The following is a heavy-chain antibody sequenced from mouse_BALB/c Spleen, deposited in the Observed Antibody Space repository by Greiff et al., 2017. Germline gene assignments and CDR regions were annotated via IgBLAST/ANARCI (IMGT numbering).Heavy chain of an antibody. Sequence: DVKLQESGPGLVKPSQSLSLTCSVTGYSITSGYYWNWIRQFPGNKLEWMGYISYDGSNNYNPSLKNRISITRDTSKNQFFLKLNSVTTEDTATYYCAREGNYYGYLDYWGQGTTLTVSS. CDR3: AREGNYYGYLDY. V-gene: IGHV3-6*02. D-gene: IGHD1-1*01. J-gene: IGHJ2*01. CDR2: ISYDGSN. CDR1: GYSITSGYY.